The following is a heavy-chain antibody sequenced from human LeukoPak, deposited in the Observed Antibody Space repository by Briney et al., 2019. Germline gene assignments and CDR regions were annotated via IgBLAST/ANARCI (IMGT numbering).Heavy chain of an antibody. J-gene: IGHJ4*02. Sequence: AASVKVSCKASGGTFSSYAISWVRQAPGQGLEWMGGIIPIFGTANYAQKFQGRVTITSDESTSTAYMELSSLRSEDTAVYYCARLPKIVGATPFDYWGQGTLVTVSS. CDR2: IIPIFGTA. V-gene: IGHV1-69*01. CDR3: ARLPKIVGATPFDY. CDR1: GGTFSSYA. D-gene: IGHD1-26*01.